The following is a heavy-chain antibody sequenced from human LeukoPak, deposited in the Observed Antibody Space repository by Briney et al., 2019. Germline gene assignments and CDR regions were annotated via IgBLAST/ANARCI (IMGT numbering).Heavy chain of an antibody. CDR2: ISSSGSTI. D-gene: IGHD6-13*01. V-gene: IGHV3-11*04. CDR1: GFTFSDYY. Sequence: GGSLRLSCAASGFTFSDYYMSWIRQAPGKGLEWVSYISSSGSTIYYADSVKGRFTISRDNAKNSLYLQMNSLRAEDTAVYYCARDHSSSWYRGSWFDPWGQGTLVTVSS. J-gene: IGHJ5*02. CDR3: ARDHSSSWYRGSWFDP.